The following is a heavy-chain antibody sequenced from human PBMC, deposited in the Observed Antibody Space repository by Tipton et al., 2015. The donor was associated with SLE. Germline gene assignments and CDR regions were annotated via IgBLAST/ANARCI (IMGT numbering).Heavy chain of an antibody. CDR1: GYTFNSYF. CDR3: ARQNYYSGMDV. V-gene: IGHV1-18*01. J-gene: IGHJ6*02. Sequence: QSGAEVKKPGASVKVSCKASGYTFNSYFITWVRQAPGQGLEWMGWISSYNGNTNYVQKFQGRVTMTTDTSTSTAYLELRSLRSDDTAVYYCARQNYYSGMDVWGQGTTVTVSS. CDR2: ISSYNGNT.